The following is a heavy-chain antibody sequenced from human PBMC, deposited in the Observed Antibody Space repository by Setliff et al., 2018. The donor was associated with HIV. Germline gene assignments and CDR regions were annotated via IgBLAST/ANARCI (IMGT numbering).Heavy chain of an antibody. J-gene: IGHJ3*02. CDR2: IYYSGST. CDR3: ARRTVTTGAFDI. D-gene: IGHD4-17*01. CDR1: GGSISSYY. V-gene: IGHV4-59*08. Sequence: SETLSLTCTVSGGSISSYYWSWIRQPPGMGLEWIGYIYYSGSTNYNPSLKSRVTMSLDTSKNQFSLRLSSVTAADTAVYYCARRTVTTGAFDIWGQGTMVTVSS.